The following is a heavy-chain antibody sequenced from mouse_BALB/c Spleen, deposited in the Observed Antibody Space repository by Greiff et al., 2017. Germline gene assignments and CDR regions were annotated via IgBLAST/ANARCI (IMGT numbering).Heavy chain of an antibody. V-gene: IGHV1-77*01. CDR1: GYTFTDYY. J-gene: IGHJ3*01. CDR2: IYPGSGNT. CDR3: AGSPFAY. Sequence: QVHVKQSGAELARPGASVKLSCKASGYTFTDYYINWVKQRTGQGLEWIGEIYPGSGNTYYNEKFKGKATLTADKSSSTAYMQLSSLTSEDSAVYFCAGSPFAYWGQGTLVTVSA.